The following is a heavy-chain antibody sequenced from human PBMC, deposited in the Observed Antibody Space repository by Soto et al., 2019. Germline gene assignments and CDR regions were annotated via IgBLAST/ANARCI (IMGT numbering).Heavy chain of an antibody. CDR2: IYPGDSDT. V-gene: IGHV5-51*01. Sequence: GESLKISCKGSGDRFTSYWIGWVRQMPGKGLEWMGIIYPGDSDTRYSPSFQGQVTISADKSISTAYLQWSSLKASDTAMYYCARGLGYCSSTSCPDYYYGMDVWGQGTTVTVSS. CDR3: ARGLGYCSSTSCPDYYYGMDV. D-gene: IGHD2-2*01. J-gene: IGHJ6*02. CDR1: GDRFTSYW.